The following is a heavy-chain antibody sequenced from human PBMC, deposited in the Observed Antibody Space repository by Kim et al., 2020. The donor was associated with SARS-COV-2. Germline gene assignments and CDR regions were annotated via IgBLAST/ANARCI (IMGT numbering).Heavy chain of an antibody. D-gene: IGHD3-3*01. Sequence: SVKVSCKASGGTFSSYAISWVRQAPGQGLEWMGRIIPILGIANYAQKFQGRVTITADKSTSTAYMELSSLRSEDTAVYYCAREMTIFGVDDYYYYYMDVWGKGTTVTVSS. CDR3: AREMTIFGVDDYYYYYMDV. CDR1: GGTFSSYA. V-gene: IGHV1-69*04. CDR2: IIPILGIA. J-gene: IGHJ6*03.